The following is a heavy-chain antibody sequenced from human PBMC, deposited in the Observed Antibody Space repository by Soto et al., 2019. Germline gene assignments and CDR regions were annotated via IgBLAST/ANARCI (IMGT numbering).Heavy chain of an antibody. V-gene: IGHV1-18*01. CDR2: ISAYNGNT. D-gene: IGHD3-10*01. Sequence: ASVKVSCKASGYTFTSYGISWVRQAPGQGLEWMGWISAYNGNTNYAQKLQGRVTMTTDTSTSTAYMELRSLRSDDTAVYYCVRDDRVESGSYTYYYYYGMDVWGQGTTVTVSS. J-gene: IGHJ6*02. CDR3: VRDDRVESGSYTYYYYYGMDV. CDR1: GYTFTSYG.